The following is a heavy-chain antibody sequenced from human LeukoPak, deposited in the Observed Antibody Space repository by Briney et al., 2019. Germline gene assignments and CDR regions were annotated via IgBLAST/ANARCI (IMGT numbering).Heavy chain of an antibody. CDR1: GYTFTSYG. CDR3: ARGLNYDFWGGYYVEGYFDY. V-gene: IGHV1-18*01. D-gene: IGHD3-3*01. J-gene: IGHJ4*02. Sequence: VASVKVSCKASGYTFTSYGISWVRQAPGQGLEWMGWISAYNGNTNYAQKLQGRVTMTTDTSTSTAYMELRSLRSDDTAVYYCARGLNYDFWGGYYVEGYFDYWGQGTLVTVSS. CDR2: ISAYNGNT.